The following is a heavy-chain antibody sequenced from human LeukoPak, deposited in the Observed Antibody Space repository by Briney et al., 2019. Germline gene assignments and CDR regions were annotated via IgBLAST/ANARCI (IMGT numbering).Heavy chain of an antibody. CDR2: IIPIFGTA. D-gene: IGHD6-19*01. J-gene: IGHJ5*02. CDR1: GGTFSSYA. V-gene: IGHV1-69*13. Sequence: ASVKVSCKASGGTFSSYATSWVRQAPGQGLEWMGGIIPIFGTANYAQKFQGRVTITADESTSTAYMELSSLRSEDTAVYYCASGIAVAGPGWFDPWGQGTLVTVSS. CDR3: ASGIAVAGPGWFDP.